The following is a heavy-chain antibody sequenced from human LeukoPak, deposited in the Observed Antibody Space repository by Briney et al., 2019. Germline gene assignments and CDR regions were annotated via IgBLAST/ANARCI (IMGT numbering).Heavy chain of an antibody. J-gene: IGHJ4*02. Sequence: GGSLRLSCAAPGFTFSDYYMSWIRQAPGKGLEWVSYISSSSSYTNYADSVKGRFTISRDNAKNSLYLQMNSLRAEDTAVYYCARGGGYCSGTSCPPIFDYWGQGTLVTVSS. CDR3: ARGGGYCSGTSCPPIFDY. CDR2: ISSSSSYT. CDR1: GFTFSDYY. V-gene: IGHV3-11*05. D-gene: IGHD2-2*01.